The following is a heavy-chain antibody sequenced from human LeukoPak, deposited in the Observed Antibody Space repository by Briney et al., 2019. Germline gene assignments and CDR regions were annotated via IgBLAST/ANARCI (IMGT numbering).Heavy chain of an antibody. Sequence: ASVKVSCKASGYTFTSYYMHWVRQAPGQGLEWMGIINPSVGSTSYAQKFQGRVTMPSNTSTSTVYMELSSLRSEETAVYYCARGHCSGGSCYTNWFDPWGQGTLVTVSS. CDR1: GYTFTSYY. D-gene: IGHD2-15*01. V-gene: IGHV1-46*01. J-gene: IGHJ5*02. CDR3: ARGHCSGGSCYTNWFDP. CDR2: INPSVGST.